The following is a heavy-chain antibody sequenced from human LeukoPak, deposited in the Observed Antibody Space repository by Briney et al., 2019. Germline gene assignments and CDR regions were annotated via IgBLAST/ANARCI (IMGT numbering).Heavy chain of an antibody. V-gene: IGHV1-69*05. J-gene: IGHJ4*02. D-gene: IGHD3-22*01. CDR3: ARDQEYYYDSSGYYSTKYYFDY. Sequence: ASVKVSCKASGGTFSSYAISWVRQAPGQGLEWMGGIIPIFGTANYAQKFQGRVTITTDESTSTAYMELSSLRSEGTAVYYCARDQEYYYDSSGYYSTKYYFDYWGQGTLVTVSS. CDR2: IIPIFGTA. CDR1: GGTFSSYA.